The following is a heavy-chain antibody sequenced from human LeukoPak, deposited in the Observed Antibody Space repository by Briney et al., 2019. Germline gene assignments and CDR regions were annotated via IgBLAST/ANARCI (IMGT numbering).Heavy chain of an antibody. Sequence: GGSLRLSCAASGFTFNSYGIHWVRQAPGKGLEWVAFIRYDGSSKYYVDSVKGRFTISRDNSKNTLYLQMNSLRAEDTAVYFCAKGSGWEASYFYYYMDVWGKGTTVTISS. CDR3: AKGSGWEASYFYYYMDV. J-gene: IGHJ6*03. CDR2: IRYDGSSK. D-gene: IGHD1-26*01. V-gene: IGHV3-30*02. CDR1: GFTFNSYG.